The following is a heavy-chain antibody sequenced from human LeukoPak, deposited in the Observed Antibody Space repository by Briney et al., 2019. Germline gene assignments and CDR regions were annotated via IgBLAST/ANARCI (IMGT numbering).Heavy chain of an antibody. D-gene: IGHD5-24*01. V-gene: IGHV3-30*02. CDR2: IRYDGSDK. Sequence: GRSLRLSCAASGFIFTDDGMHWVRQAPGKGLEWLTFIRYDGSDKYYADSVKGRFTISRDNSKNTLYLQMNSLRAEDTAVYYCAKVGGPTIPHFDFWGQGTLVTVSS. J-gene: IGHJ4*02. CDR3: AKVGGPTIPHFDF. CDR1: GFIFTDDG.